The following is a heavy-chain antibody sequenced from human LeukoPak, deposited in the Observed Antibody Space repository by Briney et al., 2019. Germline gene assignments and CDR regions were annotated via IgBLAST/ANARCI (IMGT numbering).Heavy chain of an antibody. V-gene: IGHV5-51*01. CDR3: ARQYKRYYYYMDV. CDR2: IYPGDSDT. D-gene: IGHD1-14*01. Sequence: GESLKISCEGSGYSFTGYWIGWVRQMPGKGLEWMGIIYPGDSDTRYSPSFQGQVTISADKSISTAYLQWSSLKASDTAMYYCARQYKRYYYYMDVWGKGTTVTVSS. CDR1: GYSFTGYW. J-gene: IGHJ6*03.